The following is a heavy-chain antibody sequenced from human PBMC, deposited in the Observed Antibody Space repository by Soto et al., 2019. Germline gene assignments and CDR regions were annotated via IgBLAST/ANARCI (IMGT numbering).Heavy chain of an antibody. CDR1: GGSLSSGCYS. CDR3: AVSGYYHNSGRDV. Sequence: QLQLQESGSGLVKTSQTLSLTCAVSGGSLSSGCYSWSWIRQPPGKGLEWIGYIYHSGSTYYNPSLMIRVTISVDRSKNRFSRKLSSVPAADTAVEDCAVSGYYHNSGRDVWGQGTTVTVSS. D-gene: IGHD3-22*01. CDR2: IYHSGST. V-gene: IGHV4-30-2*01. J-gene: IGHJ6*02.